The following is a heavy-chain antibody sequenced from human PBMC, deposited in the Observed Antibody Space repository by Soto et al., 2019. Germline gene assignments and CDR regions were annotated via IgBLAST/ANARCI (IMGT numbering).Heavy chain of an antibody. V-gene: IGHV4-61*08. CDR2: IYYSGST. CDR1: GGSISSGGYY. CDR3: ARDREVVAATPYYYGMDV. D-gene: IGHD2-15*01. Sequence: SETLSLTCTVSGGSISSGGYYWSWIRQHPGKGLEWIGYIYYSGSTNYNPSLKSRVTISVDTSKNQFSLKLSSVTAADTAVYYCARDREVVAATPYYYGMDVWGQGTTVTVSS. J-gene: IGHJ6*02.